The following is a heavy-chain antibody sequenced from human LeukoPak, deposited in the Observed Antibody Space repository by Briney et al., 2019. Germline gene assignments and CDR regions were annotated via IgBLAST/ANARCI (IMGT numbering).Heavy chain of an antibody. D-gene: IGHD1-26*01. CDR1: GYTFTSSG. J-gene: IGHJ4*02. V-gene: IGHV1-18*01. Sequence: GASVKVSCKASGYTFTSSGISSVRQAPGQGLEWMGWISAYNGNTNYAQKLQGRVTMTTDTSTSTAYMELRSLRSDDTAVYYCASRGSISGRYDFDYWGQGTLVTVSS. CDR3: ASRGSISGRYDFDY. CDR2: ISAYNGNT.